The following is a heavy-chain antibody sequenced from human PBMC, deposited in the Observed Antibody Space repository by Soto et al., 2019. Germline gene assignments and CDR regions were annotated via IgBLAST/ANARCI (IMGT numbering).Heavy chain of an antibody. J-gene: IGHJ4*02. CDR3: ARAPMYRARSLPIEVDS. V-gene: IGHV3-49*05. Sequence: EVQLVESGGGLVKPGRSLRLSCSASGFSFGDYAMGWFRQAPGEGLEWVGFIRSKAYGGTTEYAASVEARVTISRGDSSRLAYLQMKTLERHDPAVYFCARAPMYRARSLPIEVDSWGPGTLVTVSS. CDR2: IRSKAYGGTT. D-gene: IGHD2-8*01. CDR1: GFSFGDYA.